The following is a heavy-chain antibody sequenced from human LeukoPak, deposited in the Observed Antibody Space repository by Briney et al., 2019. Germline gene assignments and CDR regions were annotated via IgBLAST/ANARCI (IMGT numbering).Heavy chain of an antibody. CDR3: ARITMVRGVIFEWYFDL. CDR1: GYNFANSG. J-gene: IGHJ2*01. V-gene: IGHV1-18*01. CDR2: ISAYNGNT. D-gene: IGHD3-10*01. Sequence: ASVKVSCKASGYNFANSGINWVRQAPGQGLEWMGWISAYNGNTKYAQRFQGRVTMTTNTSTSIAYMELRSLRSDDTAVYYCARITMVRGVIFEWYFDLWGRGTLVTVSS.